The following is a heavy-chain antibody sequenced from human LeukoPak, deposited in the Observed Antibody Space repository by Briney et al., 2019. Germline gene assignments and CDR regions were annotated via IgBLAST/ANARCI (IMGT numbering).Heavy chain of an antibody. Sequence: SETLSLTCGVSGGSFSGYFWTWIRQPPGKGLEWIGEIIDSGTTNYNPSLESRVAMSVDTSKNQVSLRLSSVTAADTAVYYCATLYLVNAFDIWGPGTLVTASS. CDR3: ATLYLVNAFDI. D-gene: IGHD2-2*02. CDR1: GGSFSGYF. V-gene: IGHV4-34*12. J-gene: IGHJ3*02. CDR2: IIDSGTT.